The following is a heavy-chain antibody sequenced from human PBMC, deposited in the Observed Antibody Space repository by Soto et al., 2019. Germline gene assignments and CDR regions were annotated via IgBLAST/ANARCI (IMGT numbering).Heavy chain of an antibody. CDR3: ARHLIAAAGTGRWFDP. CDR1: GGSFSGYY. D-gene: IGHD6-13*01. CDR2: INHSGST. J-gene: IGHJ5*02. Sequence: PSETLSLTCAVYGGSFSGYYWSWIRQPPGKGLEWIGEINHSGSTNYNPSLKSRVTIAVDTSKNQFSLKLSSVTAADTAVYYCARHLIAAAGTGRWFDPWGQGTLVTVSS. V-gene: IGHV4-34*01.